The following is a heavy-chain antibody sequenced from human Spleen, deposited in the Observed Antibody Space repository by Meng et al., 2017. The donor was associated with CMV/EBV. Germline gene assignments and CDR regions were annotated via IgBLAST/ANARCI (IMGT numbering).Heavy chain of an antibody. D-gene: IGHD2-2*02. CDR2: IYYSGST. J-gene: IGHJ3*02. CDR1: GGSINGYY. CDR3: AREGYCSSTSCYTCFPGACGIDAFDI. Sequence: SEMLSLTCSVSGGSINGYYWSWIRQPPGKGLEWIGNIYYSGSTNYNPSLKSRVTMSVDTSKNQFSLKLSSVTTADTAGYYCAREGYCSSTSCYTCFPGACGIDAFDIWGRGTMVTVSS. V-gene: IGHV4-59*01.